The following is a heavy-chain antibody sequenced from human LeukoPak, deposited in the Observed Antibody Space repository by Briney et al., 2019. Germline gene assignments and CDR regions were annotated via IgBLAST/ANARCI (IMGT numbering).Heavy chain of an antibody. CDR1: GYTFTGYY. Sequence: ASVKVSCKASGYTFTGYYMHWVRQAPGQGLEWMGRINPNSSGTNYAQKFQGRITMTRDTSIGTAYMELSRLRSDDTAVYYCARARWLGTFDYWGQGTLVTVSS. V-gene: IGHV1-2*06. CDR2: INPNSSGT. J-gene: IGHJ4*02. D-gene: IGHD6-19*01. CDR3: ARARWLGTFDY.